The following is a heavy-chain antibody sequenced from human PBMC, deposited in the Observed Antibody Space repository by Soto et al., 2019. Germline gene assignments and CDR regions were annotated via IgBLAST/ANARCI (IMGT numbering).Heavy chain of an antibody. D-gene: IGHD4-17*01. V-gene: IGHV4-31*03. CDR1: GGAISSGGYY. CDR2: IYYRGST. J-gene: IGHJ5*02. CDR3: ARATMTTGWSWFDH. Sequence: QVQLQESGPGLVKPSQTLSLTCTVSGGAISSGGYYWSWIRQHPGKGLEWIGYIYYRGSTYYNPSLKSRVTISVDTSKNQFSLKLSSVTAAETAVYYCARATMTTGWSWFDHWGQGTLVTFSS.